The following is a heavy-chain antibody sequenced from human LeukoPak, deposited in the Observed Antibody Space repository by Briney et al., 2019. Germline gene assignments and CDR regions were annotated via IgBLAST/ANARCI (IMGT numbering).Heavy chain of an antibody. Sequence: PGGSLRLSCAVSGFTVSGDYMSWVRQAPGKGLEWVSVMYSGGATYYADSVKGRFTISRDNSKNTLYLQMNSLRAEDTAVYYCARGTWLNKLFDYWGQGTLVTVSS. J-gene: IGHJ4*02. CDR3: ARGTWLNKLFDY. CDR1: GFTVSGDY. CDR2: MYSGGAT. V-gene: IGHV3-53*01. D-gene: IGHD1/OR15-1a*01.